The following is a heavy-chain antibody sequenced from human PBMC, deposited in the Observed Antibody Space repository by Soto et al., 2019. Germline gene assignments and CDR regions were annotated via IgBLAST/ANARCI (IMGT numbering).Heavy chain of an antibody. D-gene: IGHD2-15*01. J-gene: IGHJ4*02. V-gene: IGHV3-23*01. CDR3: APRPPWSGY. Sequence: EVQLLESGGGLVQPGGSLRLSCAASGFTFSNYVMSWVRQAPGKGLEWVSAISGSGGSTNYADSVKGRYTISRDNSKNTLYLQMNSLRAEDTAVYYCAPRPPWSGYWGQGTLVTVSS. CDR2: ISGSGGST. CDR1: GFTFSNYV.